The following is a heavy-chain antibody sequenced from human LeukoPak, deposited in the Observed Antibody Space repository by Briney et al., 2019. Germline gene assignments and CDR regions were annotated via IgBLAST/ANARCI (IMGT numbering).Heavy chain of an antibody. Sequence: GGSLRLSCAASGFTFSTYWMSWVRQAPGKGLEWVANIKQDGSEKYYVDSVKGRFTISKDNAKNSLFLQMNSLRAEDTAVYYCASGYNLDYWGQGTLVTVSS. CDR2: IKQDGSEK. CDR3: ASGYNLDY. CDR1: GFTFSTYW. D-gene: IGHD1-14*01. J-gene: IGHJ4*02. V-gene: IGHV3-7*03.